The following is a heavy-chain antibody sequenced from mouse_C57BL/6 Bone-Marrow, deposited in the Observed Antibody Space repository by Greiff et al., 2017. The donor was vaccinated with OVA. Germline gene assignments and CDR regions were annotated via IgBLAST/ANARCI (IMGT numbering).Heavy chain of an antibody. CDR2: INPSTGGT. V-gene: IGHV1-42*01. CDR3: ARDCTTGVATSFYAMDY. CDR1: GYSFTGYY. J-gene: IGHJ4*01. Sequence: VQLQQSGPELVKPGASVKISCKASGYSFTGYYMNWVKQSPEKSLEWIGEINPSTGGTTYNQKFKAKATLTVDKSSSTAYMQLKSLTSEDSAVYYCARDCTTGVATSFYAMDYWGQGTSVTVSS. D-gene: IGHD1-1*01.